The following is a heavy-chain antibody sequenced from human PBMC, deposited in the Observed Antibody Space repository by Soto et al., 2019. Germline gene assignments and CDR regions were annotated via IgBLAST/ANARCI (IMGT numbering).Heavy chain of an antibody. D-gene: IGHD1-26*01. V-gene: IGHV1-69*13. CDR3: ARAIVGPTTTGWLDP. CDR2: IIPIFGTA. Sequence: SVKVSCNASGGPFIRYAISWVRQAPGQGLEWMGGIIPIFGTANYAQKFQGRVTITADESTSTAYMELSSLRFEDTAVYYCARAIVGPTTTGWLDPWGQGTLVTVSS. J-gene: IGHJ5*02. CDR1: GGPFIRYA.